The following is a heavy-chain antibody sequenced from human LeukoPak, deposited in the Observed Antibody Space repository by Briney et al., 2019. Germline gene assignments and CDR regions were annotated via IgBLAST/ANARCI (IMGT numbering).Heavy chain of an antibody. CDR1: GGSISSYY. V-gene: IGHV4-59*12. CDR3: ARDVPTTVDGTWYYFDY. D-gene: IGHD6-13*01. J-gene: IGHJ4*02. CDR2: IYHSGST. Sequence: SETLSLTCTISGGSISSYYWSWIRQPPGKGLEWIGEIYHSGSTNYNPSLKSRVTISVDKSKNQFSLKLSSVTAADTAVYYCARDVPTTVDGTWYYFDYWGQGTLVTVSS.